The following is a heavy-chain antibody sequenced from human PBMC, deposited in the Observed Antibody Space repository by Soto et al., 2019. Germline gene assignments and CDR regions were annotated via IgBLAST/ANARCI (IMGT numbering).Heavy chain of an antibody. CDR3: ARGHKEQLIRSGGWFDP. D-gene: IGHD6-13*01. V-gene: IGHV4-34*01. J-gene: IGHJ5*02. Sequence: QVQLQQWGAGLLKPSETLSLTCAVYGGSFNSYYWSWIRQPPGKGLEWIGEINYSGSTNYNPSLKSRVTMSVDTSKNQFSLKVSSVTAADTAVYYCARGHKEQLIRSGGWFDPWGQGTLVTVSS. CDR1: GGSFNSYY. CDR2: INYSGST.